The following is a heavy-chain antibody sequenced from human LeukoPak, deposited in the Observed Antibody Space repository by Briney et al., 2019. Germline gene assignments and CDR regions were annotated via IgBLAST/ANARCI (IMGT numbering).Heavy chain of an antibody. V-gene: IGHV4-39*07. CDR1: GFTFSSYE. CDR3: ARGRRDGYMLLWEDY. CDR2: IYYSGST. Sequence: GSLRLSCAASGFTFSSYEMNWVRQPPGNGLEWIGSIYYSGSTYYNPSLKSRVTISVDTSKNQFSLKLSSMTAADTALYYCARGRRDGYMLLWEDYWGQGTLVTVSS. J-gene: IGHJ4*02. D-gene: IGHD5-24*01.